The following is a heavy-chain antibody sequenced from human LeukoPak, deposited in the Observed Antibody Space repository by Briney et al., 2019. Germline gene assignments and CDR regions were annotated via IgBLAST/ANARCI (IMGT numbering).Heavy chain of an antibody. Sequence: GGSLRLSCAASGFTFSSYWMSWVRQAPGKGLEWVANIKQDGSEKYYVDSVKGRFTISRDNAKNSLYLQMNSLRAEDTAVYYCTGVTTVVTPGDLNAFDIWGQGTLVTVSS. V-gene: IGHV3-7*01. CDR3: TGVTTVVTPGDLNAFDI. CDR1: GFTFSSYW. D-gene: IGHD4-23*01. J-gene: IGHJ4*02. CDR2: IKQDGSEK.